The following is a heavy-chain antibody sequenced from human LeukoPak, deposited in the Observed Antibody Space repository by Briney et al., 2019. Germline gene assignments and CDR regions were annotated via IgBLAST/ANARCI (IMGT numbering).Heavy chain of an antibody. V-gene: IGHV1-2*02. CDR1: VYTFTHYY. CDR2: INPNSGGT. Sequence: GASVTVSFTASVYTFTHYYIHWVRQAPGQGLEWMGWINPNSGGTNYAQKFQDRVTMTRDASISTAYMELSSLRSDDTALYHCARRGSGNYYNVYYFDYWSQGTLVTVSS. CDR3: ARRGSGNYYNVYYFDY. D-gene: IGHD3-10*01. J-gene: IGHJ4*02.